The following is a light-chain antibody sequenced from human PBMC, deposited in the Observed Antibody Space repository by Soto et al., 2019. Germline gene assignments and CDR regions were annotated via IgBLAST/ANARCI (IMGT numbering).Light chain of an antibody. CDR3: QQGYSIPYT. CDR1: QSISKY. V-gene: IGKV1-39*01. Sequence: DIQMTQSPSSLSASVGDRVTITCRASQSISKYLNWFLQRPGKAPNLLIYASSTLQSGVPPRFSGSGSGTDFTLTISSLQPEDAATYFCQQGYSIPYTFGQGTKLEI. CDR2: ASS. J-gene: IGKJ2*01.